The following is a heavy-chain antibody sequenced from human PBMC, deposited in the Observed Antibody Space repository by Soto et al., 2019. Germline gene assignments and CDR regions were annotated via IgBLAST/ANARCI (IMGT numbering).Heavy chain of an antibody. CDR2: INPSGGST. V-gene: IGHV1-46*01. D-gene: IGHD6-19*01. J-gene: IGHJ4*02. CDR1: VYTFTSYY. CDR3: ARDPGIQWLVSYFYF. Sequence: ASVKVSCKASVYTFTSYYMHWVRQAPGQGLEWMGIINPSGGSTSYAQKFQGRVTMTRDTSTSTVYMELSSLRSEDTAVYYFARDPGIQWLVSYFYFWGQGTLVTGSS.